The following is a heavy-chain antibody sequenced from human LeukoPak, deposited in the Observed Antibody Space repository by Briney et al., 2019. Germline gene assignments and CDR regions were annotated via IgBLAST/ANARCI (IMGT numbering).Heavy chain of an antibody. Sequence: ASVKVSCKASGYTFTSYGISWVRQAPGQGLEWMGWISAYNGNTNYAQKLQGRVTMTTDTSTSTAYMELRSLRSDDTAVYYCAKSFYYGSGSYYHSVDYWGQGTLVTVSS. CDR2: ISAYNGNT. V-gene: IGHV1-18*01. CDR3: AKSFYYGSGSYYHSVDY. CDR1: GYTFTSYG. D-gene: IGHD3-10*01. J-gene: IGHJ4*02.